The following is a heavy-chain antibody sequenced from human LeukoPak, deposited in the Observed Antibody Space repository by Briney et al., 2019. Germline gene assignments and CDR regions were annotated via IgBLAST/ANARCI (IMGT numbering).Heavy chain of an antibody. CDR1: GGTFSSYA. V-gene: IGHV1-69*05. D-gene: IGHD2-2*01. CDR2: IIPIFGTA. Sequence: SVKVSCKASGGTFSSYAISWLRQAPGQGLEWMVGIIPIFGTANYAQKFQGRVTITTDESTSTAYMELRSLRSDDTAVYYCARVTPVVVVPAAADYWGQGTLVTVSS. CDR3: ARVTPVVVVPAAADY. J-gene: IGHJ4*02.